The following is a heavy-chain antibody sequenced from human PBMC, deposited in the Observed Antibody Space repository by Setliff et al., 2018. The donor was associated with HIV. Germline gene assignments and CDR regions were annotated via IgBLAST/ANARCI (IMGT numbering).Heavy chain of an antibody. J-gene: IGHJ4*02. D-gene: IGHD3-22*01. V-gene: IGHV3-30*02. CDR3: AKDQGYYDSSGYYLDY. CDR1: GFTFSSYG. CDR2: IRYDGSNK. Sequence: GGSLRLSCAASGFTFSSYGMHWVRQAPGKGLEWVAFIRYDGSNKYYTDSVKGRFTISRDNSKNTLYLQMNSLRAEDTAVYYCAKDQGYYDSSGYYLDYWGQGTLVTVSS.